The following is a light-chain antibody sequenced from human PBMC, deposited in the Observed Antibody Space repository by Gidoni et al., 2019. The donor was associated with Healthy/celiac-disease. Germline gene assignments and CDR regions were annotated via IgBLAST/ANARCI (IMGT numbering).Light chain of an antibody. Sequence: SYELTKPPSVSVSPGQTASITRSGDKLGDKYACWYQQKPGQSPVLVIYQDSKRPSGIPERFSGSNSGNTATLTICGTQAMDEADYYCQAWDSSTAVFGGGTKLTVL. CDR2: QDS. J-gene: IGLJ2*01. CDR3: QAWDSSTAV. V-gene: IGLV3-1*01. CDR1: KLGDKY.